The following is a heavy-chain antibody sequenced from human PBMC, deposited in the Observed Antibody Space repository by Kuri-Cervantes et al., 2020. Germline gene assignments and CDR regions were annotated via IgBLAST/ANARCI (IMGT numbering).Heavy chain of an antibody. J-gene: IGHJ4*02. V-gene: IGHV4-34*01. Sequence: GSLRLSCAVYGGSFSGYYWSWIRQPPGKGLEWIGEINHSGSTNYNPSLKSRVTISVDRSKNQFSLKLSSVTAADTAVYYCARGERTGTTPRPFDYWGQGTLVTVSS. D-gene: IGHD1-1*01. CDR1: GGSFSGYY. CDR2: INHSGST. CDR3: ARGERTGTTPRPFDY.